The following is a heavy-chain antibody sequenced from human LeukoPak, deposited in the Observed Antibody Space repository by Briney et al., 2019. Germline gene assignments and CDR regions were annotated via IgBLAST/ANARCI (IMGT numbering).Heavy chain of an antibody. V-gene: IGHV1-8*01. CDR1: GYTFTSYD. D-gene: IGHD6-6*01. J-gene: IGHJ6*03. CDR3: ARSVARREANYYYYVDV. CDR2: MSPNSGNT. Sequence: ASVKVSCKASGYTFTSYDINWVRQATGQGLEWMGWMSPNSGNTGYAQKFQGRVTMTRNTSISTAYMELSSLRSEDTAVYYCARSVARREANYYYYVDVWGKGTTVTVSS.